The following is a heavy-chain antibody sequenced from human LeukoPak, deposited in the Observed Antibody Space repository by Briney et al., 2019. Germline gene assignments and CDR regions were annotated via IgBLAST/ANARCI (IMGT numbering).Heavy chain of an antibody. J-gene: IGHJ6*02. CDR2: IYYSGST. CDR1: GGSISSGGYY. CDR3: ARAAAAPLGDGMDV. D-gene: IGHD6-6*01. V-gene: IGHV4-31*03. Sequence: SETLSLTCTVSGGSISSGGYYWSWIRQHPGKGLEWIGYIYYSGSTYYNPSLKSRVTISVDTSKNQFSLKLSSVTAADTAAYYCARAAAAPLGDGMDVWGQGTTVTVSS.